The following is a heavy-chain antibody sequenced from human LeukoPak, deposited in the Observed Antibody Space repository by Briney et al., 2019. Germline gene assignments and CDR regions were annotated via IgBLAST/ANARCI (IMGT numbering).Heavy chain of an antibody. D-gene: IGHD1-1*01. CDR1: GFTFRSYS. Sequence: PGGSLRLSCAASGFTFRSYSLSWVRQSPGKGLEWVSYISSGSSTIHYADSVRGRFTLSRDNAKNSLYLQMNSLRAEDTAVYYCARLPITPGIYGMDVWGQGPRSPSP. J-gene: IGHJ6*02. CDR3: ARLPITPGIYGMDV. CDR2: ISSGSSTI. V-gene: IGHV3-48*01.